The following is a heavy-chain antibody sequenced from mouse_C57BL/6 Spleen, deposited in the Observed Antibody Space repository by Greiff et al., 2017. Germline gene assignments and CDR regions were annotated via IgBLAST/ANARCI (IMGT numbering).Heavy chain of an antibody. CDR2: IDPSDSYT. D-gene: IGHD2-12*01. CDR1: GYTFTSYW. J-gene: IGHJ4*01. Sequence: QVQLQQSGAELVMPGASVKLSCKASGYTFTSYWMHWVKQRPGQGLEWIGEIDPSDSYTNYNQKFKGKSTLTVDKSSSTAYMQLSSLTSEDSAVYYRARSRDYKDAMDYWGQGTSVTVSS. V-gene: IGHV1-69*01. CDR3: ARSRDYKDAMDY.